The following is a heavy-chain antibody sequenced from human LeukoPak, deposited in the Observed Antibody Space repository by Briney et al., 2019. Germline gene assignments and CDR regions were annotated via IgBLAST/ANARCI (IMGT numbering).Heavy chain of an antibody. CDR2: INHSGST. D-gene: IGHD4-23*01. Sequence: SETLSLTCAVYGGSFSDYYWNWIRQPPGKGLEWIGEINHSGSTNYNPSLNSRVTISVDTSKNQFSLKLNSVTAAGTAVYYCARLLGSNTNYFDYWGQGTLVTVSS. CDR1: GGSFSDYY. J-gene: IGHJ4*02. V-gene: IGHV4-34*01. CDR3: ARLLGSNTNYFDY.